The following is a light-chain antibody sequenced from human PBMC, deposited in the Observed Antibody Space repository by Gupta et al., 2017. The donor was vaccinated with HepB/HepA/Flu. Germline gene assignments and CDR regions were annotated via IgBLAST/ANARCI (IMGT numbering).Light chain of an antibody. CDR2: KAS. CDR3: QQYSSSPIT. J-gene: IGKJ5*01. Sequence: DIQMTQSPSTLSASVGDRVTITCRASQNISSWLAWYQQKPGKAPKFLIYKASSLESGVPARFSGSGSGTEVTLTIRRLQPEDFATYYCQQYSSSPITCGQGTRLEIK. V-gene: IGKV1-5*03. CDR1: QNISSW.